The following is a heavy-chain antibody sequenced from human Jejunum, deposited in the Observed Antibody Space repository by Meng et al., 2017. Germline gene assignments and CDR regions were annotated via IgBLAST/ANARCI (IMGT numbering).Heavy chain of an antibody. D-gene: IGHD5-24*01. J-gene: IGHJ4*02. CDR1: GFTFSSYA. V-gene: IGHV3-30*01. CDR2: ISYDGNNK. Sequence: GESLKISCAASGFTFSSYAMHWVRQAPGKGLEWLAVISYDGNNKYYADSVKGRFTISRDNSKNTLYLQMNSLRTEDTAVYYCARGHQRWLRGIDFWGQGTRVT. CDR3: ARGHQRWLRGIDF.